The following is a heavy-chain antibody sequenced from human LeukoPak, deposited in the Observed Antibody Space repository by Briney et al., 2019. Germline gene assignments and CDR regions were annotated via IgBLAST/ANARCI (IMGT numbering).Heavy chain of an antibody. CDR2: ISYDGSNK. V-gene: IGHV3-30-3*01. Sequence: PGGSLRLSCAASGFTFSSYAMDWVRQAPGKGLEWVAFISYDGSNKYYADSVKGRFTISRDNSKNTLYLQMNSLRAEDTAVYYCARAIEYYGSGSYSPIYYYYGMDVWGQGTTVTVSS. J-gene: IGHJ6*02. CDR3: ARAIEYYGSGSYSPIYYYYGMDV. CDR1: GFTFSSYA. D-gene: IGHD3-10*01.